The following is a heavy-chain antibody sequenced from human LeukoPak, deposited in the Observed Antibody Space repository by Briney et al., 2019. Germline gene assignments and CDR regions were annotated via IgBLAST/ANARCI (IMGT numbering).Heavy chain of an antibody. V-gene: IGHV3-21*01. CDR1: GFTFSSYS. D-gene: IGHD2-15*01. J-gene: IGHJ4*02. CDR3: ARSTGDCSGGTCYSDFDC. CDR2: ISSSSSYI. Sequence: GGSLRLSCAASGFTFSSYSMNWVRQAPGKGLEWVSSISSSSSYIYYADSVKGRFTISRDNAKNSLYLQMNSLRAEDTAVYYCARSTGDCSGGTCYSDFDCWGQGTLVTVSS.